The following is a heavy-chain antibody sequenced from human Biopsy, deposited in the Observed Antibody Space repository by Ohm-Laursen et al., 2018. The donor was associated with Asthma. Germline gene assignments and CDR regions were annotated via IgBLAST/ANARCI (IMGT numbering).Heavy chain of an antibody. D-gene: IGHD2-15*01. CDR3: VRDKVVVVPGSKGPTDWFDP. V-gene: IGHV1-18*04. CDR2: ISGYNGDT. Sequence: ASVKVSCKASGYTFSNYAISWVRQAPGQGLEWMGWISGYNGDTKFAQNVKGRPSLTTDTSTSTAYMELRSLTSDDTAVYYCVRDKVVVVPGSKGPTDWFDPWGQGTLVTVSS. CDR1: GYTFSNYA. J-gene: IGHJ5*02.